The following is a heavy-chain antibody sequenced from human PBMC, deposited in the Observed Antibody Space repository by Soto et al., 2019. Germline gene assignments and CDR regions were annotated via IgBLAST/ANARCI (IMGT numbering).Heavy chain of an antibody. V-gene: IGHV5-51*01. J-gene: IGHJ5*02. D-gene: IGHD1-7*01. CDR2: IYPGDSET. CDR1: GYNFTTFW. Sequence: GESLTISCKRSGYNFTTFWIGWFRQMPVKGLEWMGIIYPGDSETKYSPDFEGQVTISADRSTNTAYLQWRSLRASDTAMYYCARIPDLELHPNWFDPWGQGTLVTVSS. CDR3: ARIPDLELHPNWFDP.